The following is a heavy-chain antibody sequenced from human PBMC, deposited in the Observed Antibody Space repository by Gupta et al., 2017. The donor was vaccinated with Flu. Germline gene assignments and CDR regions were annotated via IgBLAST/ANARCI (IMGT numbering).Heavy chain of an antibody. CDR2: IRSKAYGGTT. CDR1: GFTFGDYA. Sequence: EVQLVESGGGLVQPGRSLRLSCTASGFTFGDYAMSWFRQAPGKGLEWVGFIRSKAYGGTTEYAASVKGRVTISRDDSKSIAYLQMNSLKTEETAVYYCTRPRREGSGYYYDDAFDIWGQGTMVTVSS. V-gene: IGHV3-49*03. CDR3: TRPRREGSGYYYDDAFDI. J-gene: IGHJ3*02. D-gene: IGHD3-22*01.